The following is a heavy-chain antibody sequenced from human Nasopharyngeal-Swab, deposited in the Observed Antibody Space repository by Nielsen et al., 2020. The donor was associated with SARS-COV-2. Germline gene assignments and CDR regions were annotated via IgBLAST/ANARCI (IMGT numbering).Heavy chain of an antibody. CDR3: ARGKLLWFGELSRRVYYFDY. V-gene: IGHV6-1*01. Sequence: SQTLSLTCATSGDRVSSNSAAWNWIRQSPSRGLEWLGRTYYRSKWYNDYAVSVKSRITINPDTSKNQFSLQLNSVTPEDTAVYYCARGKLLWFGELSRRVYYFDYWGQGTLVTVSS. J-gene: IGHJ4*02. CDR2: TYYRSKWYN. CDR1: GDRVSSNSAA. D-gene: IGHD3-10*01.